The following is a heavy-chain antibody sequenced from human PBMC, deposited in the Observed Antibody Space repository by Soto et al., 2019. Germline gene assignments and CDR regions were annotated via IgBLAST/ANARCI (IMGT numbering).Heavy chain of an antibody. CDR3: ARRLIAVADTGYYFDY. J-gene: IGHJ4*02. CDR1: GGSVSSGSYY. Sequence: SETLSLTCTVSGGSVSSGSYYWSWIRQPPGKGLEWVGYIYYSGSTNYNPSLKSRVTISVDTSKNQFSLKLSSVTAADTAVYYCARRLIAVADTGYYFDYWGQGTLVTVSS. D-gene: IGHD6-19*01. CDR2: IYYSGST. V-gene: IGHV4-61*01.